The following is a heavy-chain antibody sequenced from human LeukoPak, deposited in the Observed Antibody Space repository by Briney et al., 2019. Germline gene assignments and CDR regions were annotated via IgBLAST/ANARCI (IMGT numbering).Heavy chain of an antibody. V-gene: IGHV1-18*04. J-gene: IGHJ4*02. CDR1: GYTFTAYY. D-gene: IGHD6-19*01. Sequence: ASVKVSCKASGYTFTAYYMHWVRQAPGQGLEWMGWVSAYNGNTNYVQKLQGRVTMTTDTSTGTAYMELRSLRSDDTAVYYCARGGWYIKTFDYWGQGTLVTVSS. CDR3: ARGGWYIKTFDY. CDR2: VSAYNGNT.